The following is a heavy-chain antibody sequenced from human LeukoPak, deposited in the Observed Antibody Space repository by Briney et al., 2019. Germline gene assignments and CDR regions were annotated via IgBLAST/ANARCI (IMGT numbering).Heavy chain of an antibody. V-gene: IGHV4-4*02. J-gene: IGHJ5*02. CDR1: GGSITSYAW. CDR2: IHLNGIT. Sequence: PSGTLSLTCSVSGGSITSYAWWSWVRQPPGKGLEWIGEIHLNGITNYSPSLKSRVTMSIDKSKNQLSLNLRSVTAADTAVYYCARVISSAWRQMDLWGQGTLVTVSS. D-gene: IGHD3-22*01. CDR3: ARVISSAWRQMDL.